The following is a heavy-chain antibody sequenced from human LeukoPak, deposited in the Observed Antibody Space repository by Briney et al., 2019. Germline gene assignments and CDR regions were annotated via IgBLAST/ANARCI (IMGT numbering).Heavy chain of an antibody. J-gene: IGHJ6*03. CDR3: AKDSAFYYIDV. Sequence: GGSLRLSCAASGFTFSNYAMHWVRQAPGKGLEWVAVISYDGSKKYYADSVKGRLTISRDNSKNTLYLQMNSLKGDDTAVYYCAKDSAFYYIDVWGKGTTVIISS. V-gene: IGHV3-30*04. CDR2: ISYDGSKK. CDR1: GFTFSNYA. D-gene: IGHD3-10*01.